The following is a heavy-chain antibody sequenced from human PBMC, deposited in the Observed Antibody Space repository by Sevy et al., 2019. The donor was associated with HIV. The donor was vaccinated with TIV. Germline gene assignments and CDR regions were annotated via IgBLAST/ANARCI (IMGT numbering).Heavy chain of an antibody. Sequence: GGSLRLSCAASGFTFSGSAMHWVRQASGKGLEWVGRIRSKANSYATAYAASVKGRFTISRDDSKNTAYLQMNSLKTEDTAVYYCTRLSIAARPNYYYYMDVWGKGTTVTVSS. CDR2: IRSKANSYAT. V-gene: IGHV3-73*01. D-gene: IGHD6-6*01. CDR3: TRLSIAARPNYYYYMDV. J-gene: IGHJ6*03. CDR1: GFTFSGSA.